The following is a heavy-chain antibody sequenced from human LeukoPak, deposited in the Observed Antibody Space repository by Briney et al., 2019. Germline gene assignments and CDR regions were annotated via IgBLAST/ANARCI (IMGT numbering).Heavy chain of an antibody. CDR3: ARDSADYGDYDY. CDR1: GYTFTSYY. Sequence: ASVKVSCKASGYTFTSYYMHWVRQAPGQGLEWMGMINPSGGSTSYAQKFQGRVTMTRDTSTSTVYMELSSLRSEDTAVYYCARDSADYGDYDYWGQGTLVTVSS. CDR2: INPSGGST. V-gene: IGHV1-46*01. J-gene: IGHJ4*02. D-gene: IGHD4-17*01.